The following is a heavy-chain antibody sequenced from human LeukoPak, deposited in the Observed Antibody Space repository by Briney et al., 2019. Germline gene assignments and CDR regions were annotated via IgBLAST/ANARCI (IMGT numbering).Heavy chain of an antibody. CDR3: AKEAEVGWGMDV. D-gene: IGHD1-14*01. J-gene: IGHJ6*02. CDR1: GFTFDDYA. V-gene: IGHV3-9*01. Sequence: GGSLRLSCAASGFTFDDYAMHWVRQAPGKGLEWVSGISWNSGSIGYADSVKGRFTISRDNAKNSLYPQMNSLRAEDTALYYCAKEAEVGWGMDVWGQGTTVTVSS. CDR2: ISWNSGSI.